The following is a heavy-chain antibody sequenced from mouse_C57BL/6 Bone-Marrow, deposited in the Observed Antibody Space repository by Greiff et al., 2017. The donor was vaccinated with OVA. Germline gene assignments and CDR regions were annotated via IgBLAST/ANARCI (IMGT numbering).Heavy chain of an antibody. Sequence: QVQLQQSGAELARPGASVKLSCKASGYTFTSYGISWVKQRTGQGLEWIGEIYPRSGNTYYNEKFKGKATLTADKSSSTAYMELRRLTYEDAAVYFCARVTIIDLYAMDYWGKGTSVTVSS. D-gene: IGHD2-1*01. CDR2: IYPRSGNT. CDR1: GYTFTSYG. CDR3: ARVTIIDLYAMDY. J-gene: IGHJ4*01. V-gene: IGHV1-81*01.